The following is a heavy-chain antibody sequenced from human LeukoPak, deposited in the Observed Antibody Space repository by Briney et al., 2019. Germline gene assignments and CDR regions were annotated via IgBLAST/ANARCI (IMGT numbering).Heavy chain of an antibody. D-gene: IGHD2-21*01. J-gene: IGHJ3*02. Sequence: PSETLSLTCAVYGGSFSGYYWSWIRQPPGKGLEWIGEINHSGSTNYNPSLKSRVTISGDTSKNQFSLSLSSVTAADTAVYYCARYPVVVIANRKAFDIWGQGTMVTVSS. CDR3: ARYPVVVIANRKAFDI. V-gene: IGHV4-34*01. CDR1: GGSFSGYY. CDR2: INHSGST.